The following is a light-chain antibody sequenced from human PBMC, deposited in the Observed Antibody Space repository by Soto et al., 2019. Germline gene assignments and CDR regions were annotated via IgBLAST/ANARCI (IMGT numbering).Light chain of an antibody. J-gene: IGLJ1*01. CDR1: SSDVGGYNY. Sequence: QSALTETRSVSGYPGQSVTISCTGTSSDVGGYNYVSWYQQHPGKAPKLMIYDVSKRPSGVPDRFSGSKSGNTASLTISGLQAEDVADYYGCSYAGGYSSYVSGTGTNVT. CDR2: DVS. V-gene: IGLV2-11*01. CDR3: CSYAGGYSSYV.